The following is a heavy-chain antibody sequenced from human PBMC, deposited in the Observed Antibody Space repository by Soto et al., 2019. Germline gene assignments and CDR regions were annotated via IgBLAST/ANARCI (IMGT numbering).Heavy chain of an antibody. Sequence: QITLKESGPTLVKPTQTLTLTCPFSGFSLSTSEVGVGWSRQPPGKALEWLAISRWNDDKRYSPSLKCGLTITKETSKNQVVLTVPNMDPVDTATDYWAHFEGYSLDYWGKEALVTVSS. V-gene: IGHV2-5*01. CDR1: GFSLSTSEVG. D-gene: IGHD1-26*01. J-gene: IGHJ4*02. CDR2: SRWNDDK. CDR3: AHFEGYSLDY.